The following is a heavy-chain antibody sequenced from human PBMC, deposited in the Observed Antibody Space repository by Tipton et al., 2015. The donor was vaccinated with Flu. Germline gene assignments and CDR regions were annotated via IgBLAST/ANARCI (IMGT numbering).Heavy chain of an antibody. CDR2: IYYSGST. CDR1: GGSISTSY. Sequence: TLSLTCTVSGGSISTSYWSWIRQPAGKGLEWIGYIYYSGSTNYNPSLKSRVTISVDTSKNQFSLKLSSVTAADTAVYYCARAGTTWGRMDVWGQGTTVTVSS. D-gene: IGHD3-16*01. CDR3: ARAGTTWGRMDV. V-gene: IGHV4-59*01. J-gene: IGHJ6*02.